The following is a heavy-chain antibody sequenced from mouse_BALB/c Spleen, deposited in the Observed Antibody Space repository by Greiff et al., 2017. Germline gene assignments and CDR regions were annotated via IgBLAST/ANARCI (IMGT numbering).Heavy chain of an antibody. CDR3: ARYGLLDY. J-gene: IGHJ2*01. D-gene: IGHD3-1*01. Sequence: VQLQQSGPGLVKPSQSLSLTCTVTGYSITSDYAWYWIRQFPGNKLEWMGYISYSGSTSYNPSLKSRISITRDTSKNQFFLQLNSVTTEDTATYYCARYGLLDYWGQGTTLTVSS. V-gene: IGHV3-2*02. CDR2: ISYSGST. CDR1: GYSITSDYA.